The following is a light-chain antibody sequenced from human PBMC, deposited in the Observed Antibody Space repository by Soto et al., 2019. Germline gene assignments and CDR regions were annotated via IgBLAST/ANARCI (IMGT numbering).Light chain of an antibody. CDR2: EGS. CDR3: CSYAGSSTWV. Sequence: QSALTQPASVSGSPGQSITISCTGTSSDVGSYNLVSWYQQHPGKAPKLMIYEGSKRPSGVSNRFSGSKSGNTASLTISALQDEDEADYYCCSYAGSSTWVFGGGTKLTVL. V-gene: IGLV2-23*01. J-gene: IGLJ3*02. CDR1: SSDVGSYNL.